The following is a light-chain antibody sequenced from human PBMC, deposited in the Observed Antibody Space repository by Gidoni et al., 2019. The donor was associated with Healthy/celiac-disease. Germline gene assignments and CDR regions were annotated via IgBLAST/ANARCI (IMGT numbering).Light chain of an antibody. Sequence: EIVMTQSPASLSVSQGERATLSCRGSQSVSSNLAWYQQKPGQAPRLLIYGASTRATGIPARFPLTSSSLQSEDVAVYYCQQYNNWPPTFGQGTKVEIK. CDR2: GAS. CDR3: QQYNNWPPT. J-gene: IGKJ1*01. CDR1: QSVSSN. V-gene: IGKV3-15*01.